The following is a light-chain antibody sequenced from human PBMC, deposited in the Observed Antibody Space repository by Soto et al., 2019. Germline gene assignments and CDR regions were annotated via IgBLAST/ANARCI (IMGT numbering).Light chain of an antibody. CDR1: SSNIGTNA. CDR3: ATWDDSLNVLNV. J-gene: IGLJ1*01. CDR2: NNN. Sequence: QSVLTQPPSASGPPGQTVTISCSRSSSNIGTNAVNWYQQLPGTAPKLLIYNNNQRPSGVPDRFSGSKSGTSASLAISGLRSEDEAHYYCATWDDSLNVLNVFGTGTKLTVL. V-gene: IGLV1-44*01.